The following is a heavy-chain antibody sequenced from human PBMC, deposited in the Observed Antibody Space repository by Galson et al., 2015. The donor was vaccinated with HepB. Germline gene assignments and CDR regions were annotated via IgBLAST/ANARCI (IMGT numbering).Heavy chain of an antibody. J-gene: IGHJ5*02. Sequence: ETLSLTCTVSGGSINSGDYYWSWIRQPPGKGLEWIGYIYYSGSTNYNPSLKSRVTISVDTSKNQFSLKPSSVTAADTAVYYCARALAAQGWFDPWGQGTLVTVSS. CDR1: GGSINSGDYY. V-gene: IGHV4-61*08. CDR3: ARALAAQGWFDP. CDR2: IYYSGST.